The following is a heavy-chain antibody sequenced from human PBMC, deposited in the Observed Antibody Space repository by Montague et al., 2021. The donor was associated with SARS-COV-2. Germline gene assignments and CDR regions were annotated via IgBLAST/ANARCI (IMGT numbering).Heavy chain of an antibody. CDR3: ARAYCGGDCYFYWYFDL. D-gene: IGHD2-21*02. CDR1: GDSVSSNIAT. CDR2: TYYRSKLYN. V-gene: IGHV6-1*01. J-gene: IGHJ2*01. Sequence: CAISGDSVSSNIATWNWIRQSPSKGLEWLGRTYYRSKLYNDYAVSVKSRVIINPDTSNNLISLQLNSVTPEDTAVYYCARAYCGGDCYFYWYFDLWGRGTLVTVSS.